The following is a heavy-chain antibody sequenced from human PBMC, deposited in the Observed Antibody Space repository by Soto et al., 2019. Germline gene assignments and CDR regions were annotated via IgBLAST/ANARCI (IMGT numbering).Heavy chain of an antibody. CDR1: GFTFNSFA. V-gene: IGHV3-23*01. J-gene: IGHJ4*02. Sequence: VGSLRISCAASGFTFNSFAMNWVRQAPGKGLEWVSGISGSGDSTFYADSVKGRFTISRDNSKNTLYLQMHSLRADDTAVYYCAKRIIAAAASSNDYWGQGTLVTVSS. CDR2: ISGSGDST. D-gene: IGHD6-13*01. CDR3: AKRIIAAAASSNDY.